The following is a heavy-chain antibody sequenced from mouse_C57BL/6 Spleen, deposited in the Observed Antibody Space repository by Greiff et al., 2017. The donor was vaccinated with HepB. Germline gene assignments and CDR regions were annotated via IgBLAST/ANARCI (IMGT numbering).Heavy chain of an antibody. CDR2: IYPRSGNT. J-gene: IGHJ4*01. CDR3: ARITTVVATEYYYTMDY. CDR1: GYTFTSYG. Sequence: VQLQQSGAELARPGASVKLSCKASGYTFTSYGISWVKQRTGQGLEWIGEIYPRSGNTYYNEKFKGKATLTADKSSSTAYMELRSLTSEDSAVYFCARITTVVATEYYYTMDYWGQGTSVTVSS. D-gene: IGHD1-1*01. V-gene: IGHV1-81*01.